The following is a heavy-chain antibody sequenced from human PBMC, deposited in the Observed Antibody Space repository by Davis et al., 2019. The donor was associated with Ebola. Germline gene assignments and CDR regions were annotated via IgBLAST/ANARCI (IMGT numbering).Heavy chain of an antibody. Sequence: SETLSLTCAVYGGSFSGYYWSWIRQPPGKGLEWIGEINHSGSTNYNPSLKSRVTISVDTSKNQFSLKLSSVTAADTAVYYCARGLRAPRYGSGSRYYYYGMDVWGQGTTVTVSS. CDR1: GGSFSGYY. V-gene: IGHV4-34*01. D-gene: IGHD3-10*01. CDR2: INHSGST. CDR3: ARGLRAPRYGSGSRYYYYGMDV. J-gene: IGHJ6*02.